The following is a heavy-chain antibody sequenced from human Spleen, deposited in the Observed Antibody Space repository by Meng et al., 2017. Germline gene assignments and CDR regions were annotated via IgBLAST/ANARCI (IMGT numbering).Heavy chain of an antibody. CDR3: ARGVGSLDF. V-gene: IGHV4-4*07. Sequence: QRQRRGAGQGRSKLSESLSLICDVSGGSISGYFWTWIRQPAGKGLEWIGRVYSTGSANYNPSLKSRVTMSVDRSKNQFSLQLTSVTAADTAVYYCARGVGSLDFWGQGALVTVFS. J-gene: IGHJ4*02. CDR2: VYSTGSA. D-gene: IGHD5/OR15-5a*01. CDR1: GGSISGYF.